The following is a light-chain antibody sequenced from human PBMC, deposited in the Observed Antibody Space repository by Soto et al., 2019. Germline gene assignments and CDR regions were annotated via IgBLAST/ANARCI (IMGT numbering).Light chain of an antibody. V-gene: IGLV2-14*01. Sequence: QSSLAHPSSLPGSPGQSITISCTGTSTDVGGYNYVSWYQHHSGKAPKLLIYEVTNRPSGISDRFSGSKSVNTASLTISGLQAEDESDYYCGSYSSTDTPFVFGTGTKVTVL. J-gene: IGLJ1*01. CDR2: EVT. CDR3: GSYSSTDTPFV. CDR1: STDVGGYNY.